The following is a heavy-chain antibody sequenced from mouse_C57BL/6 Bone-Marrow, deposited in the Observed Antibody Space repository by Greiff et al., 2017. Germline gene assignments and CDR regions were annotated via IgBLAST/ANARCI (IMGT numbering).Heavy chain of an antibody. CDR2: ISYSGST. CDR3: ARWCYSNWYFDV. V-gene: IGHV3-1*01. Sequence: EVQLQQSGPGMVKPSQSLSLTCTVTGYSITSGYDWHWIRHFPGNKLEWMGYISYSGSTNYNPPLKSRISITHDTSKNHFFLKLNSVTTEDTATYYCARWCYSNWYFDVWGTGTTVTVSS. D-gene: IGHD1-1*01. CDR1: GYSITSGYD. J-gene: IGHJ1*03.